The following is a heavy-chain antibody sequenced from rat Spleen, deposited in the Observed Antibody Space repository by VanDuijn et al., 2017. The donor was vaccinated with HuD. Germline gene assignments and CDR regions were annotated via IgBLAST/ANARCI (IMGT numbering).Heavy chain of an antibody. CDR1: GFSLTDFS. Sequence: EVQLRESGPGLVQASQTLSLTCTVSGFSLTDFSVHWVRQPPGKGLEWMGVMWSGGSTAYNSAFKSRLTINRDTSKSQVFLKMNSLQTEDTAIYYCIRTIADYWGQGVMVTVSS. CDR2: MWSGGST. J-gene: IGHJ2*01. CDR3: IRTIADY. D-gene: IGHD1-2*01. V-gene: IGHV2S63*01.